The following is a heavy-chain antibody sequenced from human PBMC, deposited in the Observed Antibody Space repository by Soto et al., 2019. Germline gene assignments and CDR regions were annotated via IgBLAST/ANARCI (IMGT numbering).Heavy chain of an antibody. CDR1: GGTFSSYA. CDR3: ASSEGIAAADPTDYYYYGMDV. D-gene: IGHD6-13*01. Sequence: SVKVSCKASGGTFSSYAISGVRQAPGQGLEWMGGIIPIFGTANYAQKFQGRVTITADKSTSTAYMELSSLRSEDTAVYYCASSEGIAAADPTDYYYYGMDVWGQGTTVTVSS. CDR2: IIPIFGTA. J-gene: IGHJ6*02. V-gene: IGHV1-69*06.